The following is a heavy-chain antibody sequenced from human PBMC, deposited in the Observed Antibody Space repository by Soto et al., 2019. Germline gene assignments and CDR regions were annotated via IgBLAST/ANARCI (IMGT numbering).Heavy chain of an antibody. V-gene: IGHV4-59*01. CDR1: GGSISSYY. CDR2: IYYSGST. J-gene: IGHJ4*02. CDR3: ARGTGYYFDY. Sequence: SETLSLTCTVSGGSISSYYWSWIRQPPGKGLEWIGYIYYSGSTNYNPSLKSRVTISVDTSKNQLSLKLSSVTAADTAVYYCARGTGYYFDYWGQGTLVTVSS.